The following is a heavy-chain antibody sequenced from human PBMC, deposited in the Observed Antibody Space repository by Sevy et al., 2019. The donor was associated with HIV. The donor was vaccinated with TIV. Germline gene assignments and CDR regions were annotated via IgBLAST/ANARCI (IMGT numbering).Heavy chain of an antibody. CDR1: GFTFSTYN. D-gene: IGHD4-17*01. J-gene: IGHJ3*01. CDR3: AKDRITVIGDAFDL. Sequence: GGSLRLSCAASGFTFSTYNMNWVRQAPGKGLEWVSSITFSSNYIYYADSVKGRFTISRDNSKNTLYVQMNSLSAEDTAVYYCAKDRITVIGDAFDLWGQGTMVTVSS. V-gene: IGHV3-21*04. CDR2: ITFSSNYI.